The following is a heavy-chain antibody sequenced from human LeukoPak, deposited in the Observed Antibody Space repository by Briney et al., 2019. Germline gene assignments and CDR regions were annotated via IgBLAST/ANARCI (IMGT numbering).Heavy chain of an antibody. CDR2: INHSGST. Sequence: SETLSLTCAVSGGSLSGYYWSWIRQTPGQGLEWIGEINHSGSTNHNPSLKSRVTISVDTSKNQFSLKLSSVTAADTAVYYCARDPIRDGYTPWGQGTLVTVSS. CDR1: GGSLSGYY. J-gene: IGHJ5*02. D-gene: IGHD5-24*01. CDR3: ARDPIRDGYTP. V-gene: IGHV4-34*01.